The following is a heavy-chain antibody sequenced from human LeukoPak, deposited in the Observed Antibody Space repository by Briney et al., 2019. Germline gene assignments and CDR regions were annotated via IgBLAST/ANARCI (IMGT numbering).Heavy chain of an antibody. D-gene: IGHD2-15*01. CDR2: ISYDGSNK. V-gene: IGHV3-30-3*01. CDR3: ARDLSGYLDY. J-gene: IGHJ4*02. CDR1: GFTFSSYA. Sequence: GGSLRLSCAASGFTFSSYAMHWVRQAPGKGLEWVAVISYDGSNKYYADSVKGRFTISRDNSKNTLYLQMNSLRAEDTAVYYCARDLSGYLDYWGQGALVTVSS.